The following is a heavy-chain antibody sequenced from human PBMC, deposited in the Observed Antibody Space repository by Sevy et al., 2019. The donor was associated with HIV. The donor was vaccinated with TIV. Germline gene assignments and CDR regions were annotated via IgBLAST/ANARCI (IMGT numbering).Heavy chain of an antibody. CDR3: AGSIGGGPLRFLECLLPGDY. Sequence: GGSLRLSCAASGFTFSAYNMIWVRRAPGKGLEWVSSISSSSDYKYYADSMKGRFTISRDNAKKSPCLEMDSLRAEENAVYYCAGSIGGGPLRFLECLLPGDYWGQGTLVTVSS. V-gene: IGHV3-21*01. J-gene: IGHJ4*02. CDR2: ISSSSDYK. D-gene: IGHD3-3*01. CDR1: GFTFSAYN.